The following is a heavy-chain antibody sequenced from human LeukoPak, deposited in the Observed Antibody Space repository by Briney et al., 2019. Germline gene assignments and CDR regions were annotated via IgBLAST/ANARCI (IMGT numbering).Heavy chain of an antibody. CDR1: GYTFTSYG. J-gene: IGHJ4*02. V-gene: IGHV1-18*01. CDR2: ISAYNGNT. Sequence: ASVKVSRKASGYTFTSYGISWVRQAPGQGLEWMGWISAYNGNTNYAQKLQGRVTMTTDTSTSTAYMELRSLRSDDTAVYYCARDIWARGLPGYWGQGTLVTVSS. D-gene: IGHD3-16*01. CDR3: ARDIWARGLPGY.